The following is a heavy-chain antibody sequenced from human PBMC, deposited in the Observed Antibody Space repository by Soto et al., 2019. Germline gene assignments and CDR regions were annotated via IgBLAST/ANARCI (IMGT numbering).Heavy chain of an antibody. CDR3: ARGPRTFDY. V-gene: IGHV4-34*01. J-gene: IGHJ4*02. CDR1: GGSFSGYY. CDR2: INHSGST. Sequence: SETLSLTCAVYGGSFSGYYWSWIRQPPWKGLEWIGEINHSGSTNYNPSLKSRVTISVDTSKNQFSLKLSSVTAADTAVYYCARGPRTFDYWGQGTLVTVSS.